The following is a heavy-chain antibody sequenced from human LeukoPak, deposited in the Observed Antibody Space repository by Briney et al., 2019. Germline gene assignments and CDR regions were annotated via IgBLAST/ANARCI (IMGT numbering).Heavy chain of an antibody. CDR2: IYYSGNT. J-gene: IGHJ4*02. Sequence: GSLRLSCAASGFTFSSYAMSWVRQAPGKGLEWIGSIYYSGNTYYNPSLKSRVTLSVDTSKNQFSLKMTSVAAADTAVYYCARSYTIGSGRLDYWGQGTLVTVSS. CDR1: GFTFSSYA. V-gene: IGHV4-38-2*01. D-gene: IGHD2-15*01. CDR3: ARSYTIGSGRLDY.